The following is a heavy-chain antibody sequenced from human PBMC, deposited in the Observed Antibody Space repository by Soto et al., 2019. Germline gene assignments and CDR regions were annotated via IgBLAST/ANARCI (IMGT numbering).Heavy chain of an antibody. J-gene: IGHJ4*02. CDR2: IKSKTDGGTT. Sequence: EVQLVESGGGLVKPGGSLRLSCAASGFTFSNAWMNWVRQAPGKGLEWVGRIKSKTDGGTTDYAAPVKGRFTISRDDSKNTLYLQMNSLKTEDTAVYYCTTITMVRGVIIGKDYWGQGTLVTVSS. D-gene: IGHD3-10*01. CDR3: TTITMVRGVIIGKDY. CDR1: GFTFSNAW. V-gene: IGHV3-15*07.